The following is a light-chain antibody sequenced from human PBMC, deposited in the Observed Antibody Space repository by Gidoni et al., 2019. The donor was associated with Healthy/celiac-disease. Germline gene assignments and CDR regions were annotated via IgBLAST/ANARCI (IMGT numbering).Light chain of an antibody. CDR2: EVS. Sequence: QSALTQPASVSGSPVQSITISCTGPSSDVGGYNYVSWYQQHPGKAPKLMIYEVSNRPSGVSNRFSGSKAGNTASLTISGLQAEDEADYYCSSYTSSSTLGVFGGGTKLTVL. V-gene: IGLV2-14*01. CDR1: SSDVGGYNY. J-gene: IGLJ2*01. CDR3: SSYTSSSTLGV.